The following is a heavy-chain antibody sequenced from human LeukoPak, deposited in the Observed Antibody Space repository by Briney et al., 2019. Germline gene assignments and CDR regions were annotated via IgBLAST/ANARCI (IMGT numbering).Heavy chain of an antibody. CDR3: ARAGSGPDYYYMDV. CDR2: IKQDGSEK. D-gene: IGHD3-10*01. CDR1: GFTFSSYW. V-gene: IGHV3-7*01. J-gene: IGHJ6*03. Sequence: PGGSLRLSCAASGFTFSSYWMSWVRQAPGKGLGWVANIKQDGSEKYYVDSVKGRFTISRDNAKNSLYMQMNSLRAEDRAVYYCARAGSGPDYYYMDVWGKGTTVTVSS.